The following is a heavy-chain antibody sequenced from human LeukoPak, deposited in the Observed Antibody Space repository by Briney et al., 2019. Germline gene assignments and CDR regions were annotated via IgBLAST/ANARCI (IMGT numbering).Heavy chain of an antibody. CDR3: ARGEGPPSSGWSFDS. J-gene: IGHJ4*02. CDR1: GFTFSDAW. Sequence: KSGGSLRLSCAASGFTFSDAWMNWVRQAPGKGLEWIGYIYYSGSTNYNPSLKSRVTISVDTPKNQFSLTVSSVTAADTAVYYCARGEGPPSSGWSFDSWGQGTLVTVSS. D-gene: IGHD6-19*01. CDR2: IYYSGST. V-gene: IGHV4-59*01.